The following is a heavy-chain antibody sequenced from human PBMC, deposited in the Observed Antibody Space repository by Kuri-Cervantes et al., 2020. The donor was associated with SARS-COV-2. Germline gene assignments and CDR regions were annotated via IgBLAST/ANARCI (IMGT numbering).Heavy chain of an antibody. Sequence: GESLKISCAASGFTFSSYAMHWVRQAPGKGLEYVSAISSNGGSTYYANSVKGRFTISRDNSKNTLYLQMGSLRAEDMAVYYCARGRGPGDFWSGLNWFDPWGQGTLVTVSS. CDR2: ISSNGGST. CDR1: GFTFSSYA. J-gene: IGHJ5*02. CDR3: ARGRGPGDFWSGLNWFDP. D-gene: IGHD3-3*01. V-gene: IGHV3-64*01.